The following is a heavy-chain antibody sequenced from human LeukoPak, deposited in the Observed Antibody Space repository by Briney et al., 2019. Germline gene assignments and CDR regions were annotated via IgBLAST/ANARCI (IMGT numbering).Heavy chain of an antibody. Sequence: SETLSLTCAVYGGSFSGYYWSWIRQPPGKGLEWIGEINHSGSTNYNPSLKSRVTISVDTSKNQFSLKLSSVTAADTAVYYCARDLLPTIFGVVITRPHYGMDVWGQGTTVTVSS. V-gene: IGHV4-34*01. CDR3: ARDLLPTIFGVVITRPHYGMDV. CDR2: INHSGST. J-gene: IGHJ6*02. CDR1: GGSFSGYY. D-gene: IGHD3-3*01.